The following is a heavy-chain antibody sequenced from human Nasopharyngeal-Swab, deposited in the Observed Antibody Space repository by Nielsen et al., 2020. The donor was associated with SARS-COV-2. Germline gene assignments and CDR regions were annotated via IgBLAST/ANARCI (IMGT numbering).Heavy chain of an antibody. J-gene: IGHJ4*02. D-gene: IGHD3-10*01. CDR1: GFTFNNYG. V-gene: IGHV3-23*01. CDR3: AKGSYVSGSYYDLDY. Sequence: GGSLRLSCAASGFTFNNYGVNWVRQAPGKGLEWVSSITVVGNTFYAASVKDRFAISRDNSKNTLSLQMNNLRVEDTAVYYCAKGSYVSGSYYDLDYWGQGTLVSVSS. CDR2: ITVVGNT.